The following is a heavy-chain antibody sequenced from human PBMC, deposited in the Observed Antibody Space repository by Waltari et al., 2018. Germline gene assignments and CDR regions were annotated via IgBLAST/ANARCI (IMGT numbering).Heavy chain of an antibody. CDR1: GYTFTDYY. J-gene: IGHJ4*02. CDR3: ATGRVGDYGHY. V-gene: IGHV1-69-2*01. Sequence: EVQLVQSGAEVKKPGATVKISCKVTGYTFTDYYMHWVQQAPGKGLGWMGLLEPEDGETISVEKFQCRATITADTSTDTAYMELSSLRSEDTAVYYCATGRVGDYGHYWGQETLVPVSS. CDR2: LEPEDGET. D-gene: IGHD4-17*01.